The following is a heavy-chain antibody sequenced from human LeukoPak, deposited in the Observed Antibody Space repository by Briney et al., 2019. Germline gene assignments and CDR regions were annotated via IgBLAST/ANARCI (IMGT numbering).Heavy chain of an antibody. D-gene: IGHD3-22*01. CDR2: INPSGGST. Sequence: EASVKVSCKASGYTFTSYYMHWVRQAPGQGLEWMGIINPSGGSTSYAQKFQGRVTMTRDTSTSTVYMELSSLRSEDTAEYYCARKGDYYDSSGYLDYWGQGTLVTVSS. J-gene: IGHJ4*02. CDR1: GYTFTSYY. CDR3: ARKGDYYDSSGYLDY. V-gene: IGHV1-46*01.